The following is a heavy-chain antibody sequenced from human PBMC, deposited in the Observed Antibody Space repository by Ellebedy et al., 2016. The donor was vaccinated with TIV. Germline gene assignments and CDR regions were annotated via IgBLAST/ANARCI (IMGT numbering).Heavy chain of an antibody. CDR1: GYTFTGYY. CDR3: ARGIAAAGTDYYYGMDV. Sequence: ASVKVSCKASGYTFTGYYMHWVRQAPGQGLEWMGTINPSGGSTSYAQKFQGRVTMTRDTSTSTVYMELSSLRSEDTAVYYCARGIAAAGTDYYYGMDVWGQGTTVTVSS. J-gene: IGHJ6*02. CDR2: INPSGGST. V-gene: IGHV1-46*01. D-gene: IGHD6-13*01.